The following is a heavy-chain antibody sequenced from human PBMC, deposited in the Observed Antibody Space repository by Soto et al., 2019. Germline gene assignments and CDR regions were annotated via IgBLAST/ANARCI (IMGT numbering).Heavy chain of an antibody. CDR3: ARIYCTRTDCYYDY. V-gene: IGHV3-7*03. J-gene: IGHJ4*02. Sequence: GGSLRLSCAASGFTFSGYWMSWVRQAPGKGLEWVANIKGDESEKYYMDSVKGRFTISRDNAKNSLYLQMKSLRAEDTAMYYCARIYCTRTDCYYDYWGQGNLVTVSS. D-gene: IGHD2-8*01. CDR2: IKGDESEK. CDR1: GFTFSGYW.